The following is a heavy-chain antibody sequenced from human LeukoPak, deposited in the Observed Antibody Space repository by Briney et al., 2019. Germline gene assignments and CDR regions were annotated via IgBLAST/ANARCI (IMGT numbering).Heavy chain of an antibody. CDR3: AKRAGFSSGWYEGDAFDI. CDR1: GFTFSSYA. V-gene: IGHV3-23*01. Sequence: GGSLRLSCAASGFTFSSYAMSWVRQAPGKGLEWVSAISGSGGSTYYADSVKGRFTLSRDNSKNTLYLQMNSLRAEDTAVYYCAKRAGFSSGWYEGDAFDIWGQGTMATVSS. CDR2: ISGSGGST. J-gene: IGHJ3*02. D-gene: IGHD6-19*01.